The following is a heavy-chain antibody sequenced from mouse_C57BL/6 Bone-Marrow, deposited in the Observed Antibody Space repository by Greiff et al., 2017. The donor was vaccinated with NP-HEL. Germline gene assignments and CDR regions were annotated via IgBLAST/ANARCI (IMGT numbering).Heavy chain of an antibody. J-gene: IGHJ4*01. CDR3: TEWAVVATYYYAMDY. CDR2: IRLKSDNYAT. D-gene: IGHD1-1*01. V-gene: IGHV6-3*01. CDR1: GFTFSNYW. Sequence: EVKLVESGGGLVQPGGSMKLSCVASGFTFSNYWMNWVRQSPEKGLEWVAQIRLKSDNYATLYAESVKGRFTISRDDSKSSVYLQMNNLRAEDTGIYYCTEWAVVATYYYAMDYWGQGTSVTVSS.